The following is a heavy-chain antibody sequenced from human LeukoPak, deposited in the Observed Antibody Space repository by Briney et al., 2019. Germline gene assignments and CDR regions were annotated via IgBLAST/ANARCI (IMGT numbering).Heavy chain of an antibody. Sequence: GGSLRLSCAASGFTFNTYRMNWVRQAPGKGLEWVSSISSTSSSIDYADSVKGRFTISRDNSKNTLYLQMNSLRAEDTAVYYCAKDRGVGSSFVDAFDIWGQGTMVTVSS. V-gene: IGHV3-21*04. CDR2: ISSTSSSI. CDR3: AKDRGVGSSFVDAFDI. J-gene: IGHJ3*02. CDR1: GFTFNTYR. D-gene: IGHD6-13*01.